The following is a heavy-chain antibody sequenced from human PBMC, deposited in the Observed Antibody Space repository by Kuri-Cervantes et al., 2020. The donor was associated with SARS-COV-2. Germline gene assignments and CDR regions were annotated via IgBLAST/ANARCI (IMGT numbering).Heavy chain of an antibody. V-gene: IGHV1-8*01. J-gene: IGHJ4*02. CDR1: ESTFPNYD. D-gene: IGHD3-3*01. CDR2: MNPNSGNT. Sequence: ASVKVSCKAPESTFPNYDINWVRQATGQGLEWMGWMNPNSGNTGYAQKFQGRVTITRNTSISTAYMELSRLRSDDTAVYYCAIYDFWSGYSLHWGQGTLVTVSS. CDR3: AIYDFWSGYSLH.